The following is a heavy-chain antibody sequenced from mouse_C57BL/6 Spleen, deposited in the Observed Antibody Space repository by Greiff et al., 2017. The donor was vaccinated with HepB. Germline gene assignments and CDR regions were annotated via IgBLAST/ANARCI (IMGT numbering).Heavy chain of an antibody. Sequence: QVQLKQPGAELVRPGSSVKLSCKASGYTFTSYWMHWVKQRPIQGLEWIGNIDPSDSETHYNQKFKDKATLTVDKSSSTAYMQLSSLTSEDSAVYYCASTYYGSSAAWFAYWGQGTLVTVSA. CDR2: IDPSDSET. D-gene: IGHD1-1*01. J-gene: IGHJ3*01. CDR1: GYTFTSYW. V-gene: IGHV1-52*01. CDR3: ASTYYGSSAAWFAY.